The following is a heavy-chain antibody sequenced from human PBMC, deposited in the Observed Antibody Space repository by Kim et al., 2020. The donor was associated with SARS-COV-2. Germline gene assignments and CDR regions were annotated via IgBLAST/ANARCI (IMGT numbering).Heavy chain of an antibody. CDR1: GGSFSGYY. CDR2: INHSGST. CDR3: ARSTTVTTFYYYYYGMDV. Sequence: SETLSLTCAVYGGSFSGYYWSWIRQPPGKGLEWIGEINHSGSTNYNPPLKSRVTISVDTSKNQFSLKLSSVTAADTAVYYCARSTTVTTFYYYYYGMDV. J-gene: IGHJ6*01. D-gene: IGHD4-17*01. V-gene: IGHV4-34*01.